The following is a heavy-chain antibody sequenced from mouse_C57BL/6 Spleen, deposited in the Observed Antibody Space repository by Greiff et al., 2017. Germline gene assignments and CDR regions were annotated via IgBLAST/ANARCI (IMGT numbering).Heavy chain of an antibody. CDR1: GYTFTSYW. D-gene: IGHD1-1*01. CDR3: AIEVYYGSSTFAY. CDR2: IHPSDSDT. Sequence: QVQLQQPGAELVKPGASVKVSCKASGYTFTSYWMHWVKQRPGQGLEWIGRIHPSDSDTNYNQKFKGKATLTVDKSSSTAYMQLSSLTSEDSAVYYCAIEVYYGSSTFAYWGQGTLVTVSA. J-gene: IGHJ3*01. V-gene: IGHV1-74*01.